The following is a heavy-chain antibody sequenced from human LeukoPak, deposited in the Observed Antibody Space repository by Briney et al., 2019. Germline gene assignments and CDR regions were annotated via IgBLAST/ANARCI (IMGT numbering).Heavy chain of an antibody. V-gene: IGHV3-20*04. CDR3: AREAMDKVVTYYYYYMDV. CDR1: GFTFSSYG. J-gene: IGHJ6*03. Sequence: GGSLRLSCAASGFTFSSYGMHWVRQAPGKGLEWVSGINWNGGSTGYADSVKGRFTISRDNAKNSLYLQMNSLRAEDTALYYCAREAMDKVVTYYYYYMDVWGKGTTVTVSS. D-gene: IGHD3-22*01. CDR2: INWNGGST.